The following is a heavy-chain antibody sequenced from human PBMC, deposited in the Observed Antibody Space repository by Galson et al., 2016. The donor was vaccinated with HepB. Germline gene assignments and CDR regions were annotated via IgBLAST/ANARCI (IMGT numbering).Heavy chain of an antibody. Sequence: SLRLSCAASGFTFSIYAMSWVRQAPGKGLEWVSSIGISGDRTYYADSVKGHFTIYRDNSKNTPYLQMNSLRAEDTAVYYCAKPVYSGSYYGSDYWGQGTLVTVSS. CDR3: AKPVYSGSYYGSDY. CDR2: IGISGDRT. J-gene: IGHJ4*02. D-gene: IGHD1-26*01. CDR1: GFTFSIYA. V-gene: IGHV3-23*01.